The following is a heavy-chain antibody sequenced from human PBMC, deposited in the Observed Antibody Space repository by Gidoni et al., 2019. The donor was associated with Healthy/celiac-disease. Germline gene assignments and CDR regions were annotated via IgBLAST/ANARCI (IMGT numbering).Heavy chain of an antibody. J-gene: IGHJ5*02. CDR2: INHSGST. V-gene: IGHV4-34*01. CDR1: GGSFSGYY. Sequence: QVQLQQWGAGLLKPSETLSLTCAVYGGSFSGYYWSWIRQPPGKGLEWIGEINHSGSTNYNPSLKSRVTISVDTSKNQFSLKLSSVTAADTAVYYCARTKSDLRWFDPWGQGTLVTVSS. CDR3: ARTKSDLRWFDP.